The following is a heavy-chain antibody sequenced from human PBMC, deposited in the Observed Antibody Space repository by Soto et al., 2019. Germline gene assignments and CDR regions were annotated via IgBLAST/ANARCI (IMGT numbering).Heavy chain of an antibody. CDR3: AREATVYRAFDI. V-gene: IGHV1-69*13. CDR2: IIPIFGTA. D-gene: IGHD4-17*01. CDR1: GGTFISYA. J-gene: IGHJ3*02. Sequence: SVKVSCKASGGTFISYAISWVRQAPGQGLEWMGGIIPIFGTANYAQKFQGRVTITADESMSTAYMELSSLRSEDTAVYYCAREATVYRAFDIWGQGPMVTVSS.